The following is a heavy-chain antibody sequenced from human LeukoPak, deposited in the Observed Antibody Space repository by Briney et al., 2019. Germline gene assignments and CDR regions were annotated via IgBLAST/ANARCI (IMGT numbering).Heavy chain of an antibody. V-gene: IGHV4-39*01. CDR2: MYYSGST. D-gene: IGHD2-15*01. CDR1: GGSISSTSYY. CDR3: SYHRAYSSGSKCYSVWFDP. Sequence: SETLSLTCIVSGGSISSTSYYWGWIRQPPGKGLEWIGSMYYSGSTDYNPSLKSRVTISGDTSKNQFSLKLRSVTAADTALYYSSYHRAYSSGSKCYSVWFDPWGQGTLVTVSS. J-gene: IGHJ5*02.